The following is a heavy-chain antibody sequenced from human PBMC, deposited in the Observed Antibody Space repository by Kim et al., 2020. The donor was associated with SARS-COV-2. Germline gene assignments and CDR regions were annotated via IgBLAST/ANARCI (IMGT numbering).Heavy chain of an antibody. CDR1: GYTFTNYG. V-gene: IGHV1-18*01. CDR3: ARGSVVRGVVGLISPYYYYVMDV. Sequence: ASVKVSCKASGYTFTNYGINWVRQAPGQGLEWMGWISGYNGYTNYAQKLQGRVTMTKDTSTTTAYMELGSLRSDDTAVYYCARGSVVRGVVGLISPYYYYVMDVWGQGPRSPSP. J-gene: IGHJ6*02. CDR2: ISGYNGYT. D-gene: IGHD3-10*01.